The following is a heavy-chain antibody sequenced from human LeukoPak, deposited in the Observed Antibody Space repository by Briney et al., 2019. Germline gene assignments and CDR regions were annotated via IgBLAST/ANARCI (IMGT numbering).Heavy chain of an antibody. CDR1: GYTFTSSG. Sequence: GASVKVSSKASGYTFTSSGISWVRRAPGQGREGMGWISAYNGNTNYAQKPQGRVTMATDTSKSTAYMELRSLRSDDTAVYYCARDPIVGATNFDYWGQGTLVTVSS. V-gene: IGHV1-18*01. CDR2: ISAYNGNT. J-gene: IGHJ4*02. D-gene: IGHD1-26*01. CDR3: ARDPIVGATNFDY.